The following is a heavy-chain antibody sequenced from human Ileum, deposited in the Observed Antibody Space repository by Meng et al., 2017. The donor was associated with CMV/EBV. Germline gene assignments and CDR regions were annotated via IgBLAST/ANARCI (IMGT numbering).Heavy chain of an antibody. CDR1: GDSTNKKY. D-gene: IGHD1-1*01. CDR3: ARWVPGSPGFDF. Sequence: GLMKESRHRLLKASETLSLTCIVSGDSTNKKYWNWVRQPAGKGLEWIGRIHSTGDTYYNPSLKSRVTISIDTSKNQFFLNLNSVTAADTAMYYCARWVPGSPGFDFWGHGTLVTVSS. CDR2: IHSTGDT. J-gene: IGHJ4*01. V-gene: IGHV4-4*07.